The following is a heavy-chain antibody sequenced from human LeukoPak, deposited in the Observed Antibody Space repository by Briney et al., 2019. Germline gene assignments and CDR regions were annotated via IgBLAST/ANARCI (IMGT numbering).Heavy chain of an antibody. CDR3: ARGLYSSSWFLRGAFDI. CDR1: GGSISTYY. CDR2: IYHSGST. J-gene: IGHJ3*02. Sequence: SETLSLTCTVSGGSISTYYWSWIRQPPGKGLEWIGYIYHSGSTYYNPSLNSRVTISVDRSKNQFSLKLSSVTAADTAVYYCARGLYSSSWFLRGAFDIWGQGTMVTVSS. D-gene: IGHD6-13*01. V-gene: IGHV4-59*12.